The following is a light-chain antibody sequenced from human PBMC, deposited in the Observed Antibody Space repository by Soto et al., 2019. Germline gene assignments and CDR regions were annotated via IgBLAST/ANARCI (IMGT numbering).Light chain of an antibody. CDR2: DAS. CDR3: HQYASAPQT. J-gene: IGKJ1*01. CDR1: QSVPKNY. Sequence: EIVLTQSPGTLSLSPGDRATLSCRASQSVPKNYLAWYQQEPGQAPRLLIYDASSRPTCIPDRFSGSGSGTDVPLTISRLEPEDFGVYYCHQYASAPQTFGQGIKVEIK. V-gene: IGKV3-20*01.